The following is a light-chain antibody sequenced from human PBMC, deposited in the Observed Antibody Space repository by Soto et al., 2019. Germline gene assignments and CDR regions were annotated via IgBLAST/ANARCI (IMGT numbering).Light chain of an antibody. CDR3: SSYTTNNSRV. J-gene: IGLJ1*01. CDR1: SSDVGGYDY. Sequence: QSVLTQPASVSGSPGQSITISCTGTSSDVGGYDYVSWYQQHPGKATKVMIYDVSDRPSGVSNRLSGSKSGNTASLTISGLRAEDEADYYCSSYTTNNSRVFGAGTKVTVL. V-gene: IGLV2-14*01. CDR2: DVS.